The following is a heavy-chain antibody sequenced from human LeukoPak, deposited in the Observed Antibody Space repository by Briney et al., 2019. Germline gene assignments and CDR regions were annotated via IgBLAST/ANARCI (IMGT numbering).Heavy chain of an antibody. CDR2: INPNSGGT. CDR3: ARDTMVRGRVSDMDV. Sequence: ASVKVSCKASGYTFTGYYMHWVRQAPGQGLEWMGWINPNSGGTNCAQKFQGRVTMTRDTSISTAYMELSRLRSDDTAVYYCARDTMVRGRVSDMDVWGKGTTVTVSS. D-gene: IGHD3-10*01. V-gene: IGHV1-2*02. CDR1: GYTFTGYY. J-gene: IGHJ6*03.